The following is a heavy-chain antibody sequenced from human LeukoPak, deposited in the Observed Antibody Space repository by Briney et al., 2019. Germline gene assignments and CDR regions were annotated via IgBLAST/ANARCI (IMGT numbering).Heavy chain of an antibody. CDR3: ARIRRSSLETFFDY. D-gene: IGHD6-13*01. Sequence: ASVNVSCKASGYTFTGYYMHWVRQAPGQGLAWMGWINPNSGGTNYAQKFQGRVTMTRDTSISTAYMELSRLRSDDTAVYYCARIRRSSLETFFDYWGQGTLVTVSS. V-gene: IGHV1-2*02. J-gene: IGHJ4*02. CDR2: INPNSGGT. CDR1: GYTFTGYY.